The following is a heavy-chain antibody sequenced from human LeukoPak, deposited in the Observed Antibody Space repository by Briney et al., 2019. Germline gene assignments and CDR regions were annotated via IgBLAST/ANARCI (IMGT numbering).Heavy chain of an antibody. V-gene: IGHV1-2*02. CDR1: GYTFTGYY. D-gene: IGHD1-26*01. Sequence: ASVKVSCKTSGYTFTGYYVHWVRQAPGQGLEGMGWINPNSGGTNYAQKFQGRVTMTRDTSISTAYMELSRLRSDDTAVYYCARDPRVSPTSGWFDPWGQGTLVTVSS. J-gene: IGHJ5*02. CDR3: ARDPRVSPTSGWFDP. CDR2: INPNSGGT.